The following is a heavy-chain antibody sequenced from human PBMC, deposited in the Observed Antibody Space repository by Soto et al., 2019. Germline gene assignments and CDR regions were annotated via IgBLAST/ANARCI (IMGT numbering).Heavy chain of an antibody. CDR2: ISDSGGST. Sequence: PGGSLRLSCEGSGFSFEKHAMSWVRQAPGKGLEWVSGISDSGGSTYYADSVKGRFTISRDNSKNTLYLQMNSLRAEDTAVYYCAKGTYYYGSAPYYFDYWGQGTLVTVSS. CDR1: GFSFEKHA. V-gene: IGHV3-23*01. J-gene: IGHJ4*02. D-gene: IGHD3-10*01. CDR3: AKGTYYYGSAPYYFDY.